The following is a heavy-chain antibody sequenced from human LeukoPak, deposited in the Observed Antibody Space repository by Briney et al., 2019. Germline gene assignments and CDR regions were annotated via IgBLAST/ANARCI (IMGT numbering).Heavy chain of an antibody. Sequence: GGSLRLSCAASGFTFSSYGMHWVRQAPGKGLEWVAVIWYDGSNKYYADSVKGRFTISRDNSKNTLYLQMNSLRAEDTAVYYCARGDVEAAPPFGPWGQGTLVTVSS. CDR2: IWYDGSNK. V-gene: IGHV3-33*01. J-gene: IGHJ5*02. D-gene: IGHD6-6*01. CDR1: GFTFSSYG. CDR3: ARGDVEAAPPFGP.